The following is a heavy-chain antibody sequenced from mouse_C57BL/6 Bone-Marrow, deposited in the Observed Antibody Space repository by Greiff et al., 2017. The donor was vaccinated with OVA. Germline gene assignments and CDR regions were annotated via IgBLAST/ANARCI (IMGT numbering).Heavy chain of an antibody. V-gene: IGHV1-26*01. CDR1: GYTFTDYY. D-gene: IGHD2-4*01. Sequence: VQLQQSGPELVKPGASVKISCKASGYTFTDYYMNWVKQSHGKSLEWIGDINPNNGGTSYNQKFKGKATLTVDKSSSTAYMELRSLTSEDSAVYYCAREGYYDYDRYFDVWGTGTTVTVSS. CDR3: AREGYYDYDRYFDV. CDR2: INPNNGGT. J-gene: IGHJ1*03.